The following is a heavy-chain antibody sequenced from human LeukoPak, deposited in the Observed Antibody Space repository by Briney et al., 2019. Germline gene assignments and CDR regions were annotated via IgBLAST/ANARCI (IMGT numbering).Heavy chain of an antibody. V-gene: IGHV4-59*08. J-gene: IGHJ5*02. CDR1: GSSISSYY. CDR3: ARIAYCGGDCYPEEGWFDP. CDR2: IYYSGST. D-gene: IGHD2-21*02. Sequence: PSETLSLTCTVSGSSISSYYWSWIRQPPGKGLEWIGYIYYSGSTNYNPSLKSRVTISVDTSKNQFSLKLSSVTAADTAVYYCARIAYCGGDCYPEEGWFDPWGQGTLVTVSS.